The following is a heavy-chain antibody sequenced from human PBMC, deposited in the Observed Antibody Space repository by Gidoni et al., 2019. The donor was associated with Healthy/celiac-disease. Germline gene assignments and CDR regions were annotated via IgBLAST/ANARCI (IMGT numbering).Heavy chain of an antibody. D-gene: IGHD3-3*01. V-gene: IGHV3-13*01. CDR1: GFTFSSYD. Sequence: EVQLVESGGGLVQPGGSLRLSCAASGFTFSSYDMHWVRQATGKGLEWVSAIGTAGDTYYPGSVKGRFTISRENAKNSLYLQMNSLRAGDTAVYYCARGDYDFWSGSYGMDVWGQGTTVTVSS. J-gene: IGHJ6*02. CDR2: IGTAGDT. CDR3: ARGDYDFWSGSYGMDV.